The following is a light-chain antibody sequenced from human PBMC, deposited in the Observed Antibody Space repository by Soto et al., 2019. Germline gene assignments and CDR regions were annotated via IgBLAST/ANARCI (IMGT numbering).Light chain of an antibody. CDR1: QSITSSN. Sequence: EIVLTQSPGTRSLSPGERATLSCRASQSITSSNLAWYQQKPGQAPRLLIYGSSSRATGTPDRFSGSGSGTDFTLTISRLEPQDFAVYYCQQYGSSPITFGQGTRLEIK. CDR3: QQYGSSPIT. CDR2: GSS. J-gene: IGKJ5*01. V-gene: IGKV3-20*01.